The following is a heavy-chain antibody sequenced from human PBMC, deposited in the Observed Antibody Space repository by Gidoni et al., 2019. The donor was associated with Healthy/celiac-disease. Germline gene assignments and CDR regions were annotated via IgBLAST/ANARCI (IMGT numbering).Heavy chain of an antibody. CDR1: GFTFSSYA. CDR3: AKDRTYSGNFDY. J-gene: IGHJ4*02. D-gene: IGHD1-26*01. CDR2: ISGSGGST. V-gene: IGHV3-23*01. Sequence: EVQLLASGGGLVQPGGSLGLSCAASGFTFSSYAMGWVRQAPGKGLWWVSVISGSGGSTYYADSVKGRFTISRDNSKNTLYLQMNSLRAEDTAVYYCAKDRTYSGNFDYWGQGTLVTVSS.